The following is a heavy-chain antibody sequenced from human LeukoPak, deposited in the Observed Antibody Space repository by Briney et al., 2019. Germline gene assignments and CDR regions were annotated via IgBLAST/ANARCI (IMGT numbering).Heavy chain of an antibody. CDR1: GGSISGHS. CDR2: IYYSGST. Sequence: SETLSLTCTAPGGSISGHSWSWIGKPPGKGLEWIGYIYYSGSTNYDPSLKSRVTISVDTSKNQFSLKLSSVTAADTAVYYCARSRSFDYWGQGTLVTVSS. J-gene: IGHJ4*02. CDR3: ARSRSFDY. V-gene: IGHV4-59*11.